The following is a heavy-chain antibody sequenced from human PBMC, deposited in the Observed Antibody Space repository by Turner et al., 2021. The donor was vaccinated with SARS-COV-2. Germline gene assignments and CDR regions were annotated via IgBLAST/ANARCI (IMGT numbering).Heavy chain of an antibody. CDR1: GYLFTEYN. D-gene: IGHD1-7*01. J-gene: IGHJ5*02. V-gene: IGHV1-2*02. Sequence: QVQLVQSGAEVKAPGASVKVSCKASGYLFTEYNIHWEGQAPGQGLEWMGWIGPSSGGTDYAQRFQGRITMTRDKSISKGYMELSSLRSEDTAVYYCSRNYGRNSRWFDPWGQGTLVTVSS. CDR2: IGPSSGGT. CDR3: SRNYGRNSRWFDP.